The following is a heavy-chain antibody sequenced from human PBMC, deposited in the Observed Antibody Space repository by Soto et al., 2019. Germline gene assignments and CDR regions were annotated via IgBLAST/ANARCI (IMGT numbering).Heavy chain of an antibody. J-gene: IGHJ4*02. CDR3: VKEFKGAFDY. CDR1: GFSVTSNY. D-gene: IGHD3-16*01. CDR2: IFTGGTT. Sequence: SLRLSCAASGFSVTSNYMSWVRQAPGKGLEWVSVIFTGGTTDYADSVKGRFTMSRDISRNTLYLQMNSLRAEDTAVYFCVKEFKGAFDYWGQGTLVTVSS. V-gene: IGHV3-53*01.